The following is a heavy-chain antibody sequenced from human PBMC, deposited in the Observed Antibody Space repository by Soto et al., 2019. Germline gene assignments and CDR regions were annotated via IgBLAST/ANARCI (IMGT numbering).Heavy chain of an antibody. D-gene: IGHD3-3*01. J-gene: IGHJ5*02. Sequence: SVKVSCKASGFTFTSSAMQWVRQARGQRLEWIGWIVVGSGDTNYAQKFQERVTITRDMSTSTAYMELSSLRSEDTAVYYCARGGFWSGYYSWFDPWGQGTLVTVSS. CDR1: GFTFTSSA. V-gene: IGHV1-58*02. CDR3: ARGGFWSGYYSWFDP. CDR2: IVVGSGDT.